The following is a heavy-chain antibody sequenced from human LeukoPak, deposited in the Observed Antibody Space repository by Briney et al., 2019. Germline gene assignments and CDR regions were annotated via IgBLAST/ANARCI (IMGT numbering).Heavy chain of an antibody. CDR3: ARETSQKGAHYMDV. V-gene: IGHV4-59*01. J-gene: IGHJ6*03. CDR1: TRSISSYY. D-gene: IGHD3-16*01. Sequence: SQTLSLTCNVSTRSISSYYCSWVRHPPGEGLEWIGSTYYSGYPTYNPSLRSRVPLSVDPPKAQSTLKLAAVDAADTAVYYRARETSQKGAHYMDVWGKGTTITISS. CDR2: TYYSGYP.